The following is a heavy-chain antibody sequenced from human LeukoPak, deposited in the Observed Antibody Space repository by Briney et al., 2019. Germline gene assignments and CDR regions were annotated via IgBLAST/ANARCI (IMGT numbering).Heavy chain of an antibody. CDR3: ARDSDSSGDIHKCYFDL. V-gene: IGHV1-18*01. J-gene: IGHJ2*01. Sequence: ASVKVSFKTSVYNFRNHGISWGRQAPGQGLEWMGLISGYNGNTNYAEKFQGRVTTTTDTSTSTAYMQLGSLRSDDTAVYYCARDSDSSGDIHKCYFDLWGRGTLITVSS. CDR2: ISGYNGNT. CDR1: VYNFRNHG. D-gene: IGHD6-19*01.